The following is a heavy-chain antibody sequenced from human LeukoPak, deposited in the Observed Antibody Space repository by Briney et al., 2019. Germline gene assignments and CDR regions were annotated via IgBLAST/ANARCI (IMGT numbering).Heavy chain of an antibody. CDR2: ISSSGSTI. D-gene: IGHD3-22*01. CDR1: GFTFRSYG. Sequence: GGSLRLSCAASGFTFRSYGMHWVRQAPGKGLEWVSYISSSGSTIYYADSVKGRFTISRDNAKNSLYLQMNSLRAEDTAVYYCARDWDDSSGYRWGQGTLVTVSS. V-gene: IGHV3-48*03. CDR3: ARDWDDSSGYR. J-gene: IGHJ5*02.